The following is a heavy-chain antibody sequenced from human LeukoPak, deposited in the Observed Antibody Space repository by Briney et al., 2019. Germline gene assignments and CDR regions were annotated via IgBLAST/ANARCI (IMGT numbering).Heavy chain of an antibody. D-gene: IGHD2-21*02. CDR3: ARLCQVTTCAKFEY. CDR2: VYYSGST. J-gene: IGHJ4*02. V-gene: IGHV4-39*01. CDR1: GDSLSSGLYY. Sequence: SETPSHTSTVPGDSLSSGLYYWGWIRQPPGKGLTWIASVYYSGSTLFSASFENRVAMPVDRSKNQFSLKLNSVTAADTATYYCARLCQVTTCAKFEYWGQGILVTVAS.